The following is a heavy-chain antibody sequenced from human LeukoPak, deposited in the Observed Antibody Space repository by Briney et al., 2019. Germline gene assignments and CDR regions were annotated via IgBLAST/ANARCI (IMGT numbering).Heavy chain of an antibody. CDR1: GFTFSSYS. V-gene: IGHV3-74*01. Sequence: GGSLRLSCAASGFTFSSYSMNWVRQAPGKGLMWVSRIDNAGSNTAYADSVKGRFTISRDNAKNTLHLQMNSLRVDDTAVYYCVRGPTYFDYWGQGVLVTVSS. J-gene: IGHJ4*02. CDR2: IDNAGSNT. CDR3: VRGPTYFDY.